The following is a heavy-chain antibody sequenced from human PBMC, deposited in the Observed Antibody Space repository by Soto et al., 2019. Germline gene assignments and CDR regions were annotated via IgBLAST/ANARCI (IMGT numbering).Heavy chain of an antibody. J-gene: IGHJ3*01. CDR1: GFSFNNYV. CDR2: VSPTGDST. Sequence: EVQLLESGGDLVQPGGSLRLSCSSSGFSFNNYVMNWVRQASGKGLEWVSTVSPTGDSTFYADSVKGRFTISRDNSRETLFLQMNSLRADDAAVYYCARRARTATTNRGAFDVWGQGTMVTVSS. V-gene: IGHV3-23*01. CDR3: ARRARTATTNRGAFDV. D-gene: IGHD1-7*01.